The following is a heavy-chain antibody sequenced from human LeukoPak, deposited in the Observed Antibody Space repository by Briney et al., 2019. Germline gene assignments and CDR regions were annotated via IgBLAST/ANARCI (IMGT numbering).Heavy chain of an antibody. CDR2: IWYDGTNE. J-gene: IGHJ4*02. V-gene: IGHV3-33*01. D-gene: IGHD2-15*01. CDR3: ARVPYCSGGRCSSWIDH. CDR1: GFIFSSYG. Sequence: GRSLRLSCAASGFIFSSYGMHWVRQAPGKGPEWVALIWYDGTNEYYTDSVKGRFTISRANSKNTLYLRMNSLRAEDTAVYYCARVPYCSGGRCSSWIDHWGQGTLVTVSS.